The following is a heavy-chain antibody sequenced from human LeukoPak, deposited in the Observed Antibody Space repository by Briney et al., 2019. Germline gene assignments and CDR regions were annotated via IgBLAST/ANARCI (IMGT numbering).Heavy chain of an antibody. V-gene: IGHV3-21*01. CDR3: ARDLLGSGSYLFPIDY. CDR2: ISSSSSYI. J-gene: IGHJ4*02. Sequence: PGGSLRLSCAASGFTFSRNSMNWVRQAPGKGLEWVSFISSSSSYIYYADSVKGRFTISRDNAKNSLYLQMDSLRVEDTAVYYCARDLLGSGSYLFPIDYWGQGTLVTVSS. D-gene: IGHD3-10*01. CDR1: GFTFSRNS.